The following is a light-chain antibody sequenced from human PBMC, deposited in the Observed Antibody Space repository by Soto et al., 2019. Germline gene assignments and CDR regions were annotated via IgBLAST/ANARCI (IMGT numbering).Light chain of an antibody. Sequence: DIQMTQSPSSLSASVGDRVTITCRASQSIRSYLNWYQQKPGKAPKLLIYAASSLQSGVPSRFRGSGSGTDFTLTISSLQPEDFATYYCQQSYSTPLTCGGGTKVEIK. CDR3: QQSYSTPLT. CDR1: QSIRSY. V-gene: IGKV1-39*01. CDR2: AAS. J-gene: IGKJ4*01.